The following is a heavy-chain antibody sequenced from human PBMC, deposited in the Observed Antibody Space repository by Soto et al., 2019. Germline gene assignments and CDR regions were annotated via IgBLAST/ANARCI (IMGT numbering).Heavy chain of an antibody. V-gene: IGHV4-31*03. Sequence: QMQLQESGPGLVKPSQTLSLTCTVSGGSISSGGYYWSWIRQLPGKGLEWMGYIYRSGNAYYTPSLESRLTISVDTSKNQFSLKLSSVTAADTAVYYCGRKNDFSRGSFYYSGLDVWGHGTTVTVSS. CDR3: GRKNDFSRGSFYYSGLDV. CDR1: GGSISSGGYY. D-gene: IGHD3-3*01. CDR2: IYRSGNA. J-gene: IGHJ6*02.